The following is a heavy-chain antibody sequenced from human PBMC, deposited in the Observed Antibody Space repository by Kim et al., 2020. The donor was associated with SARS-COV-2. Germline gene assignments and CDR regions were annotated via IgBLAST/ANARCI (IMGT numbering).Heavy chain of an antibody. CDR3: AKTRSSGWVRSGFDY. CDR1: GFTFSSYG. CDR2: IWYDGSNK. J-gene: IGHJ4*01. Sequence: GGSLRLSCAASGFTFSSYGMHWVRQAPGKGLEWVAAIWYDGSNKYYAASVKGRFTISRDTSKNTLYLQMNSLRAEDTAVYYCAKTRSSGWVRSGFDYWG. D-gene: IGHD6-25*01. V-gene: IGHV3-33*06.